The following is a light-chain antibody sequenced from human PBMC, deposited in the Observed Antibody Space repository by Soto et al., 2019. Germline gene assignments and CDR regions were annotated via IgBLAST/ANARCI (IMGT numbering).Light chain of an antibody. V-gene: IGLV2-14*01. CDR2: EVS. Sequence: QSALTQPASVSGSPGQSITISCSGTSSDVGGYNYVSWYQQHPGKAPKVMIYEVSNRPSGVSNRFSGSKSGNTASLTISGLQAEDEADYYCSSHTSSSTLIFGGGTKVPS. CDR1: SSDVGGYNY. CDR3: SSHTSSSTLI. J-gene: IGLJ2*01.